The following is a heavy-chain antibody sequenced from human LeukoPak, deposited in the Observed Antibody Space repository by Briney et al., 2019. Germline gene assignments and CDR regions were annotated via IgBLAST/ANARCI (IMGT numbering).Heavy chain of an antibody. CDR1: GFTFSSYS. Sequence: PGGSLRLSCSASGFTFSSYSMNWVRQAPAKGLEWVSSISSSSSHINYAYSVKGQFTIPRDDSKNTLYLQMHSLRAEDTAVYYCARESESYDSTGSTFAYWGQGTLVTVSS. CDR3: ARESESYDSTGSTFAY. CDR2: ISSSSSHI. V-gene: IGHV3-21*01. J-gene: IGHJ4*02. D-gene: IGHD3-22*01.